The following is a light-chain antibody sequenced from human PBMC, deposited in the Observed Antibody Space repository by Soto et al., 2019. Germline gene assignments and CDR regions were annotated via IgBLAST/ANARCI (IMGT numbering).Light chain of an antibody. Sequence: DIQMTQSPSTLSASVGDRVTITCRASQTINSWLAWYQQKPGEAPKLLIYKASSLESGVPSRFSGSGSGTEFTLTISSLQPDDFATYYCQQYNSYPWTFGQGTKVEIK. CDR2: KAS. CDR3: QQYNSYPWT. V-gene: IGKV1-5*03. CDR1: QTINSW. J-gene: IGKJ1*01.